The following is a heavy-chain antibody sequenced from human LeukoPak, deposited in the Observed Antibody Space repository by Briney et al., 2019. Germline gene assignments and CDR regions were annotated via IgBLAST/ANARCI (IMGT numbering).Heavy chain of an antibody. CDR3: ARGERNYDFWSGCYSGSYYFDY. CDR2: INHSGST. CDR1: GGSFSGYY. D-gene: IGHD3-3*01. V-gene: IGHV4-34*01. Sequence: SETLSLTCAVYGGSFSGYYWSWIRQPPGKGLEWIGEINHSGSTNYNPSLTSRVTISVDTSKNQFSLKLSSVTAADTAVYYSARGERNYDFWSGCYSGSYYFDYWGQGTLVTVSS. J-gene: IGHJ4*02.